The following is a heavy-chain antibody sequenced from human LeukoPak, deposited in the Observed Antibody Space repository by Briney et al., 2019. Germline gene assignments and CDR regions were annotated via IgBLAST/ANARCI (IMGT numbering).Heavy chain of an antibody. D-gene: IGHD3-10*01. J-gene: IGHJ4*02. CDR2: INHSGST. V-gene: IGHV4-34*01. CDR3: ARGRSAYYYGSGSYYY. Sequence: SETLSLTCAVYGGSFSGYYWSWIRQPPGKGLEWIGEINHSGSTNYNPSLKSRVTISVDTSKNQFSLKLSSVTAADTAVYYCARGRSAYYYGSGSYYYWGQGTLVTVSS. CDR1: GGSFSGYY.